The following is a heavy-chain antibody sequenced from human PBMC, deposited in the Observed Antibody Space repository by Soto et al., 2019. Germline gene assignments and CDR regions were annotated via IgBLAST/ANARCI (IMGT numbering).Heavy chain of an antibody. CDR1: GFSLSTSGVG. J-gene: IGHJ4*02. Sequence: SGPTRVNPTQTLTLTGTFAGFSLSTSGVGVGWIRQPPGKALEWLALIYWDDDKRYSPSLKSRLTITKDTSKNQVVLTMTNMDPVDTATYYCAHSNTGRHYFDYWGQGTLVTVSS. D-gene: IGHD1-1*01. V-gene: IGHV2-5*02. CDR2: IYWDDDK. CDR3: AHSNTGRHYFDY.